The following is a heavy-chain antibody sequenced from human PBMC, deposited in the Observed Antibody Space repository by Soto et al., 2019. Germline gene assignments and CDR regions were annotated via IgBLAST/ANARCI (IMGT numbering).Heavy chain of an antibody. J-gene: IGHJ3*02. CDR3: IKGPSSWYGGRWGRLKYAFDI. CDR1: GFTFDDYA. V-gene: IGHV3-9*01. CDR2: ISWNSGSI. Sequence: GGSLRLSCAASGFTFDDYAMHWVRQAPGKGLEWVSGISWNSGSIGYADSVKGRFTISRDNAKNSLYLQMNSLRAEDTALYYCIKGPSSWYGGRWGRLKYAFDIWGQGTMVTVSS. D-gene: IGHD6-13*01.